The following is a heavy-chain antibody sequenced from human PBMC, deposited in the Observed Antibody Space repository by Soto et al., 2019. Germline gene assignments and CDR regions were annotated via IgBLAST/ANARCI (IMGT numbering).Heavy chain of an antibody. CDR1: GFTFSNAW. D-gene: IGHD1-26*01. CDR3: TPPIVGATNVYYMDV. V-gene: IGHV3-15*01. CDR2: IKSKTDGGTT. Sequence: GGSLRLSCAASGFTFSNAWMSWVRQAPGKGLEWVGRIKSKTDGGTTDYAAPVKGRFTISRDDSKNTLYLQMNSLKTEDTAVYYCTPPIVGATNVYYMDVWGKGTTVTVSS. J-gene: IGHJ6*03.